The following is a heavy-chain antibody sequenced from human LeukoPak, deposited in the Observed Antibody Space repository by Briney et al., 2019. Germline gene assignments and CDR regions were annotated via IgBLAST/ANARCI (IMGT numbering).Heavy chain of an antibody. Sequence: HPGGSLRFSGTASGFSFRTYNLPWVRQAPGKGLEWVAVISYNGGYIHYEDSVKGRFTISRDNSKNTLYLQMNSLRAEDTAVYYCAKGEDGYIQGGFDYWGQGTLVTVSS. D-gene: IGHD5-24*01. J-gene: IGHJ4*02. CDR2: ISYNGGYI. V-gene: IGHV3-33*06. CDR1: GFSFRTYN. CDR3: AKGEDGYIQGGFDY.